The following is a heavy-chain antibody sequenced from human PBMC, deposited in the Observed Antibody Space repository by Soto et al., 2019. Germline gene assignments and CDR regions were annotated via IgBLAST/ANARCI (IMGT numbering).Heavy chain of an antibody. CDR2: TSGSDGKT. Sequence: PGGSLRLSCAASGFSFGSYALSWVRQAPGKGLEWVSTTSGSDGKTFYADSVKGRFSISRDTSQNTLYLQMNSLRADDTAIYYCARWSYLDYWGQGTRVTVSS. J-gene: IGHJ4*02. V-gene: IGHV3-23*01. D-gene: IGHD3-3*01. CDR3: ARWSYLDY. CDR1: GFSFGSYA.